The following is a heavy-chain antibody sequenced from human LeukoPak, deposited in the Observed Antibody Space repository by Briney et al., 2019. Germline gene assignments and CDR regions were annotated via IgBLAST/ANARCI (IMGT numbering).Heavy chain of an antibody. Sequence: ASVKVSCKASGYTFTSYGISWVRQAPGQGLEWMGWISAYNGNTNYAQKLQGRVTMTTDTSTSTAYMELRSLRSDDTAVYYCAKAAYVVVTAIPLEFDYWGQGTLVTVSS. CDR3: AKAAYVVVTAIPLEFDY. J-gene: IGHJ4*02. CDR1: GYTFTSYG. V-gene: IGHV1-18*01. CDR2: ISAYNGNT. D-gene: IGHD2-21*02.